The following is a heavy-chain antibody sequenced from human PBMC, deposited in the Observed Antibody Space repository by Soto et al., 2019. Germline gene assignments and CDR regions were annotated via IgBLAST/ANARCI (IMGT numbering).Heavy chain of an antibody. D-gene: IGHD3-3*01. CDR2: ISSSSSTI. V-gene: IGHV3-48*02. CDR3: ARDYDFWSGYPYYYGMDV. J-gene: IGHJ6*02. CDR1: GFTFSSYS. Sequence: PGGSLRLSCAASGFTFSSYSMNWVRQAPGKGLEWVSYISSSSSTIYYADSVKGRFTISRDNAKNSLYLQMNSPRDEDTAVYYCARDYDFWSGYPYYYGMDVWGQGTTVTVSS.